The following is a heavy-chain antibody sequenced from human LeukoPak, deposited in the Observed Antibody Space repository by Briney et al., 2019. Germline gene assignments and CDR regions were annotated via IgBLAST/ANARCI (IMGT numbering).Heavy chain of an antibody. J-gene: IGHJ6*02. CDR2: ISGYNGDT. V-gene: IGHV1-18*04. D-gene: IGHD3-16*01. CDR1: GYTFTSYY. CDR3: VRAPADPLRPFGMNV. Sequence: ASVKVSFKASGYTFTSYYMHWVRQAPGQGLEWMGWISGYNGDTNYAQRFQGRVTMTTDSSTSTGYMELKNLRSDDTATFYCVRAPADPLRPFGMNVWGQGTTVIVSS.